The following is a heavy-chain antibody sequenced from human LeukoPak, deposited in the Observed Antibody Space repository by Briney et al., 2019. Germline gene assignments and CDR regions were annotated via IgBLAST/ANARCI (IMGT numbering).Heavy chain of an antibody. CDR2: IYPGDSDT. V-gene: IGHV5-51*01. CDR1: GYSFTSYW. D-gene: IGHD3-22*01. CDR3: ATAYETYYDSSGTFDY. J-gene: IGHJ4*02. Sequence: PGESLKISCKGSGYSFTSYWIGWVRQMPGKGLEWMGIIYPGDSDTRYSPSFQGQVTISADKSISTAYLQWSSLKASDTAMYYCATAYETYYDSSGTFDYWGQGTLVTVSS.